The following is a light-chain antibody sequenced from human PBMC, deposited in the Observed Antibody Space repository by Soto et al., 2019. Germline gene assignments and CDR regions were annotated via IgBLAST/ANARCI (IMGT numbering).Light chain of an antibody. V-gene: IGLV2-8*01. CDR1: SSDVGAYNY. Sequence: QLVLTQPPSASGSPGQSVTISCTGTSSDVGAYNYVSWYQQHPGTVPKLMIYEVTKRPSGVPDRFSGSKSGNTASLTVSGLQAEDEADYYCSSYAGSNNLVIFGGGTKLTVL. CDR3: SSYAGSNNLVI. J-gene: IGLJ2*01. CDR2: EVT.